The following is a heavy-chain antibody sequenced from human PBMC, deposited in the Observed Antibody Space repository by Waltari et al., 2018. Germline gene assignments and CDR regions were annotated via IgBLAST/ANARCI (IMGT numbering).Heavy chain of an antibody. Sequence: VQLVESGGGLVQPGGSLRLSCTASGFTLSAFAMTWVRQAPGKGLAWVSTVDTSGATYYAESVKGRFSISRDTSRNILYLEMSSLRTDDTALYFCAKDRWGGANYFDYWGQGTLATVSS. CDR1: GFTLSAFA. D-gene: IGHD2-21*01. CDR3: AKDRWGGANYFDY. J-gene: IGHJ4*02. CDR2: VDTSGAT. V-gene: IGHV3-23*04.